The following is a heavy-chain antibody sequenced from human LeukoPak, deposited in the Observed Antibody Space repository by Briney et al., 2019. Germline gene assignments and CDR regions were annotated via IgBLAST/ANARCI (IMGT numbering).Heavy chain of an antibody. J-gene: IGHJ6*02. CDR3: ARSPGGLPSKTTYYYYGMDV. CDR2: ISSNGGST. V-gene: IGHV3-64*01. CDR1: GFTFSSYS. Sequence: GGSLRLSCAASGFTFSSYSIHWVRQAPGKGLKYVSAISSNGGSTYYANSVKGRFTISRDNSKNTLYLQMGSLRAEDMAVYYCARSPGGLPSKTTYYYYGMDVWGQGTTVTVSS. D-gene: IGHD1-26*01.